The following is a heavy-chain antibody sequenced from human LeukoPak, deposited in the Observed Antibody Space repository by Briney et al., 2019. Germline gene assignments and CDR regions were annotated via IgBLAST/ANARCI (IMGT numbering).Heavy chain of an antibody. D-gene: IGHD5-12*01. CDR1: GFTFSSYW. V-gene: IGHV3-7*03. CDR3: AKDIWAHAGYDGAYDH. CDR2: INQDGSEE. J-gene: IGHJ4*02. Sequence: PGGSLRLSCAASGFTFSSYWMSWVRQAPGKGLEWVANINQDGSEEYYVDSVKGRFTISRDDAKNSLFLEMSRLKPEDTAFYYCAKDIWAHAGYDGAYDHWGQGTLVSVSS.